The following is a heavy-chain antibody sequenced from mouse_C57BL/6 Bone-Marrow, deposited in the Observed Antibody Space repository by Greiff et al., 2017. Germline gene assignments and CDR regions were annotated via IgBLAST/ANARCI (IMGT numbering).Heavy chain of an antibody. D-gene: IGHD1-1*01. V-gene: IGHV1-63*01. J-gene: IGHJ1*03. CDR2: IYPGGGYT. CDR3: ARSGNWYFDV. CDR1: GYTFTNYW. Sequence: VQLQQSGAELVRPGTSVKMSCKASGYTFTNYWIGWAKQRPGHGLEWIGDIYPGGGYTNYNEKFKGKATLTADKSSSTAYMQFSSLTSEDSAIYYCARSGNWYFDVGGTGTTVTVSS.